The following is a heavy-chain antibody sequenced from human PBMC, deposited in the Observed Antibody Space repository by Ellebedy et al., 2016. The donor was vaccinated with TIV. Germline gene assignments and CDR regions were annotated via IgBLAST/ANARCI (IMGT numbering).Heavy chain of an antibody. Sequence: PGGSLRLSCEGSGYSFTTYRIARVRQMPGKGLEWMGIIYPGDSDTRYSPSFQGQVTISADKSITTAYLQWSSLKASDTAMYYCARFGHYYDSSGPRVFDYWGQGTLVTVSS. J-gene: IGHJ4*02. CDR3: ARFGHYYDSSGPRVFDY. CDR1: GYSFTTYR. V-gene: IGHV5-51*01. D-gene: IGHD3-22*01. CDR2: IYPGDSDT.